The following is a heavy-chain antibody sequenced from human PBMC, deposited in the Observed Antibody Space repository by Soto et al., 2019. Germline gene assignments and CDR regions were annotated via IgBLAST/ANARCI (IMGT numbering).Heavy chain of an antibody. CDR2: ISWNSGNI. J-gene: IGHJ4*02. CDR3: AIMNDRVFAY. Sequence: GGSLRLSCAASGFTFHDYAMHWVRQAPGKGLEWVSGISWNSGNIGYADSVKGRFTISRDNAKNSLSLQMNSLRAEDTALYYCAIMNDRVFAYWGQGTLVPGSS. CDR1: GFTFHDYA. V-gene: IGHV3-9*01. D-gene: IGHD1-1*01.